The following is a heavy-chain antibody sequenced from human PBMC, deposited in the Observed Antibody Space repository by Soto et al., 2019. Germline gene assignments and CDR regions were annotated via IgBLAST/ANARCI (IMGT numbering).Heavy chain of an antibody. CDR3: ARKVVDYYYYYYMDV. D-gene: IGHD2-15*01. CDR2: ISAYNGNT. CDR1: GYTFTSYG. Sequence: QVQLVQSGAEVKKPGASVKVSCKASGYTFTSYGISWVRQAPGQGLEWMGWISAYNGNTNYAQKLQGRVTMTTDTSTRPAYMELRSLRSDDTAVYYCARKVVDYYYYYYMDVWGKGTTVTVSS. V-gene: IGHV1-18*01. J-gene: IGHJ6*03.